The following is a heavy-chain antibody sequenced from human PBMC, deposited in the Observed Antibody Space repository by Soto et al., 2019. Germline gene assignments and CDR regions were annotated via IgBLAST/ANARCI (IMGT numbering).Heavy chain of an antibody. CDR3: ATDCPPGSAFSWGHYYHSGPAV. Sequence: GGSLRLSCAASGFTFSSYGMHWVRQAPGKGLEWVAVIWYDGSNKYYADSVKGRFTISRDNSKNTLYLQMNSLRAEDTAVYYCATDCPPGSAFSWGHYYHSGPAVWAQGTTVPAPS. CDR2: IWYDGSNK. CDR1: GFTFSSYG. V-gene: IGHV3-33*01. J-gene: IGHJ6*02. D-gene: IGHD3-10*01.